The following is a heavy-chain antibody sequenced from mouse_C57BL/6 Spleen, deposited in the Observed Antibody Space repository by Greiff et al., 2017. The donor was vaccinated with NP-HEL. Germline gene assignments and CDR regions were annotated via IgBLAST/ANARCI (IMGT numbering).Heavy chain of an antibody. J-gene: IGHJ3*01. V-gene: IGHV3-6*01. D-gene: IGHD2-1*01. Sequence: VQLQQSGPGLVKPSQSLSLTCSVTGYSITSGYYWNWIRQFPGNKLEWMGYISYDGSNNYNPSLKNRISITRDTSKNQFFLKLNSVTTEDTATYYCARAGDGNYGAWFAYWGQGTLVTVSA. CDR2: ISYDGSN. CDR3: ARAGDGNYGAWFAY. CDR1: GYSITSGYY.